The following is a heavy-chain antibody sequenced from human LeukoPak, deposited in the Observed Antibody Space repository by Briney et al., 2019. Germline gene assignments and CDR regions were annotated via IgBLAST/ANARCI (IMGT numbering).Heavy chain of an antibody. D-gene: IGHD3-22*01. V-gene: IGHV1-18*01. CDR3: ARGGDYYDSSGYYNWFDP. CDR1: GYTFTSYG. CDR2: ISAYNGNT. Sequence: AASVKVSCKASGYTFTSYGISWVRQAPGQGLEWMGWISAYNGNTNYAQKLQGRVTMTTDTSTGTAYMELRSLRSDDTAVYYCARGGDYYDSSGYYNWFDPWGQGTLVTVSS. J-gene: IGHJ5*02.